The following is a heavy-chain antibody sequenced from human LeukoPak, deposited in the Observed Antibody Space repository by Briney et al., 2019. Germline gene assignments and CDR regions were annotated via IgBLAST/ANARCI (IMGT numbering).Heavy chain of an antibody. Sequence: SETLSLTCTVSGGSISSYYWNWIRQPPGKGLEWIGYIYYSGSTNYNPSLKSRVTISVDTSKNQSSLKLSSVTAADTAVYYCARVNSSGWYSKAWFDPWGQGTLVTVSS. CDR3: ARVNSSGWYSKAWFDP. D-gene: IGHD6-19*01. V-gene: IGHV4-59*01. CDR1: GGSISSYY. J-gene: IGHJ5*02. CDR2: IYYSGST.